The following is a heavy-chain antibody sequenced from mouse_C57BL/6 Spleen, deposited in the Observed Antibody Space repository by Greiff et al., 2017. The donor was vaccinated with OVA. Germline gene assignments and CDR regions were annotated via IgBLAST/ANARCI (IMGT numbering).Heavy chain of an antibody. D-gene: IGHD2-3*01. CDR3: ARYRDGYYEYFDV. V-gene: IGHV1-52*01. Sequence: QVQLQQPGAELVRPGSSVKLSSKASGYTFTSYWMHWVKQRPIQGLEWIGNIDPSDSETHYNQKFKDKATLTVDKSSSTAYMQLSSLTSEDSAVYYCARYRDGYYEYFDVWGTGTTVTVSS. CDR1: GYTFTSYW. CDR2: IDPSDSET. J-gene: IGHJ1*03.